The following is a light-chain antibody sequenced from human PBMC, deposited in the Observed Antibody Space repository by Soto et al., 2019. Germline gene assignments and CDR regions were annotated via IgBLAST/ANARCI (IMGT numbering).Light chain of an antibody. CDR2: GAS. V-gene: IGKV3-15*01. J-gene: IGKJ4*01. CDR1: QSVSSN. CDR3: QQYNNWPQLT. Sequence: EIVMTQSPATLSESPGERATLSCSASQSVSSNLAWYQQKPGQAPRLLIYGASTRATGIPARFSGSGSGTEFTLTISSLQSEDFAVYYCQQYNNWPQLTVGGGTKVEIK.